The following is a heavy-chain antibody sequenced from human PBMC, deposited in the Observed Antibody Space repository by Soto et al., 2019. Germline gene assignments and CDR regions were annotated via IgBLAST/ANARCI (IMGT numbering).Heavy chain of an antibody. V-gene: IGHV3-30-3*01. J-gene: IGHJ4*02. CDR3: AREVLWSRYFDY. D-gene: IGHD3-10*01. Sequence: QVQLVESGGGVVQPGRSLRLSCAASGFIFSNYVMYWVRQAPGKGLEWVAFMSYDGTTKSYADSVKGRFTISRDNSQNTLYLQTNSLRPEDTGVYYCAREVLWSRYFDYWGQGTLVTVSS. CDR2: MSYDGTTK. CDR1: GFIFSNYV.